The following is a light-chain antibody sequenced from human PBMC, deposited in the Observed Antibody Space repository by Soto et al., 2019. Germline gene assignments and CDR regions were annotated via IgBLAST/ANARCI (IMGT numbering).Light chain of an antibody. CDR1: RSNIGSNT. J-gene: IGLJ1*01. CDR3: AAWHDSLNGPPFV. CDR2: NNN. V-gene: IGLV1-44*01. Sequence: QSVLTQPPSASGTPGQRVTISCSGSRSNIGSNTVNWYHHVPGTAPKLLIYNNNQRPSGVPDRFSGSKSGTSASLAISGLQSEDEADYYCAAWHDSLNGPPFVFGTGTKVTVL.